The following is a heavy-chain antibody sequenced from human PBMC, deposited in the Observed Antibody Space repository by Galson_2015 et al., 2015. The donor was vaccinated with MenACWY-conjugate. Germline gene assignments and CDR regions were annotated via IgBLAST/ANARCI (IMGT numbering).Heavy chain of an antibody. D-gene: IGHD2-21*01. CDR1: GGSISSTTYY. CDR2: IYYSGST. V-gene: IGHV4-39*07. Sequence: SETLSLTCTVSGGSISSTTYYWGWIRQPPGKGLEWIGSIYYSGSTYYNPSLKSRVTMSVDTSKNQFSLKLSPVTAADTAVYYCARDRWGYWFDPWGQGTRVTVSS. CDR3: ARDRWGYWFDP. J-gene: IGHJ5*02.